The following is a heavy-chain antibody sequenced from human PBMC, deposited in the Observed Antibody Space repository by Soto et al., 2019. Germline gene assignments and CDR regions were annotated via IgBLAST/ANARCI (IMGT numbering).Heavy chain of an antibody. J-gene: IGHJ4*02. Sequence: SETLSLTCTVSGGSISSSSYYWGWIRQPPGKGLEWIGSIYYSGSTYYNPSLKSRVTISVDTSKNQFSLKLSSVTAADTAVYYCARHSLTKAAASDYWGQGTLVTVSS. CDR1: GGSISSSSYY. CDR2: IYYSGST. CDR3: ARHSLTKAAASDY. D-gene: IGHD6-13*01. V-gene: IGHV4-39*01.